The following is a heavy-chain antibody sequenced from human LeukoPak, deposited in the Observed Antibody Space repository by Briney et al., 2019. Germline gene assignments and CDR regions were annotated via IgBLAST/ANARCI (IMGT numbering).Heavy chain of an antibody. CDR2: IRSIPAGGTT. CDR3: THGSHSYDSSDFDS. J-gene: IGHJ4*02. Sequence: PGGSLSLSCAASGFTFSNTMMNWRRQAPGKGLEWGGRIRSIPAGGTTEYAAPVKGRFTISRDDSKNTLYVQMNSLKSEDTAVYYCTHGSHSYDSSDFDSWGQGTLVTVSS. D-gene: IGHD3-22*01. V-gene: IGHV3-15*01. CDR1: GFTFSNTM.